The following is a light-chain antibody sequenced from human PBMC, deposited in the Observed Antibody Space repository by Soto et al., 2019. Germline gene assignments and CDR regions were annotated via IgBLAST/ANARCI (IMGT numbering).Light chain of an antibody. J-gene: IGLJ2*01. CDR2: GNS. V-gene: IGLV1-40*01. CDR1: SSNIGAGYD. Sequence: QSGLTQPPSVSGAPGQRVTISCTGSSSNIGAGYDVHWYQQLPGTAPKLLIYGNSNRPSGVPDRFSGSKSGTSASLAITGLQAEDEADYYCQSYDSSLNVVFGGGTKVTVL. CDR3: QSYDSSLNVV.